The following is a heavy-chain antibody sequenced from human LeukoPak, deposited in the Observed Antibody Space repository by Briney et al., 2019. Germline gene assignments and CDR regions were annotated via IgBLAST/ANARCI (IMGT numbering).Heavy chain of an antibody. J-gene: IGHJ4*02. Sequence: SETLSLTCAVYGGSFSGYYWSWLRQPPGKGLEWMGEINHSGSTNYNPSLKSRVTISVDTSKNQFSLKLSSVTAADTAVYYCARGRGGSYYVPIYYFDYWGQGTLVTVSS. CDR2: INHSGST. CDR3: ARGRGGSYYVPIYYFDY. CDR1: GGSFSGYY. V-gene: IGHV4-34*01. D-gene: IGHD1-26*01.